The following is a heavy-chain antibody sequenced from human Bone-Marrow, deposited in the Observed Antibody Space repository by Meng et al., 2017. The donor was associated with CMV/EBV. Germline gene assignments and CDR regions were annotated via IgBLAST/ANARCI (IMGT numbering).Heavy chain of an antibody. CDR1: GFTFSSYA. CDR3: AKDDVPAAIVAYGMAV. CDR2: ISWNSGSI. D-gene: IGHD2-2*01. V-gene: IGHV3-9*01. Sequence: GGSLRLSCAASGFTFSSYAMHWVRQAPGKGLEWVSGISWNSGSIGYADSVKGRFTISRDNAKNSLYLQMNSLRAEDTALYYCAKDDVPAAIVAYGMAVWGQGTTVPVYS. J-gene: IGHJ6*02.